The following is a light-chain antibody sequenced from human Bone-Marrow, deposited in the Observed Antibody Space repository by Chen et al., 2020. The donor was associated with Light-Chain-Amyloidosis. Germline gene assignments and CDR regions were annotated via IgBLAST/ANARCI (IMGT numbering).Light chain of an antibody. Sequence: QAVVTQEPSLTVSPGGTVPLTCCSSTGAVTSVLPHYWFQQKPGQVPRTLIYDTSNKHSWTPARFSGSLLGGKAARTLSGTQPEDEAEYYGMLSYSGAGVFGTGTKVTVL. CDR3: MLSYSGAGV. CDR1: TGAVTSVLP. CDR2: DTS. J-gene: IGLJ1*01. V-gene: IGLV7-46*01.